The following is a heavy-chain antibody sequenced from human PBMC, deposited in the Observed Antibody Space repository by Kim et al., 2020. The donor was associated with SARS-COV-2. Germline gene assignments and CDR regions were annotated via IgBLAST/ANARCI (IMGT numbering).Heavy chain of an antibody. V-gene: IGHV1-3*01. D-gene: IGHD2-8*02. Sequence: ASMKVSCKASGYIFTNFAIQWVRQAPGQRLEWMGWINAGTGNTKFSQQVQGRVTFTRDTSANTASMELSSLGSEDTAVYYCARDLFHTGFDYWGQGTLVAVSS. J-gene: IGHJ4*02. CDR3: ARDLFHTGFDY. CDR2: INAGTGNT. CDR1: GYIFTNFA.